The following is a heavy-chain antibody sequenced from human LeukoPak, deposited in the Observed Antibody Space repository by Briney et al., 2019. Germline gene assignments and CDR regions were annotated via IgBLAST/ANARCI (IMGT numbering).Heavy chain of an antibody. CDR2: ISSTSGYI. D-gene: IGHD3-10*01. V-gene: IGHV3-21*01. Sequence: GSLILSCAASGFTFSSYSMNWVRQAPGKGLEWVSSISSTSGYIYYADSVKGRFTISRDNAKNSLYLQMNSLRAEDTAVYYCARDPTTYGSGSYYYYFDYWGQGTLVTVSS. CDR1: GFTFSSYS. J-gene: IGHJ4*02. CDR3: ARDPTTYGSGSYYYYFDY.